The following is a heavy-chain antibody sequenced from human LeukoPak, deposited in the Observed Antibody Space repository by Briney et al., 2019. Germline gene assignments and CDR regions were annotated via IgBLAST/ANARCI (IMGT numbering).Heavy chain of an antibody. J-gene: IGHJ4*02. V-gene: IGHV3-30*04. CDR2: ISYDGSNK. Sequence: GGSLRLPCAASGFTFSSYAMHWVRQAPGKGLEWVAVISYDGSNKYYADSVKGRFTISRDNCKNTLYLQMNSLRAEDTAVYYCARDQKPPYYDMLTGFDCWGQGTLVTVSS. D-gene: IGHD3-9*01. CDR3: ARDQKPPYYDMLTGFDC. CDR1: GFTFSSYA.